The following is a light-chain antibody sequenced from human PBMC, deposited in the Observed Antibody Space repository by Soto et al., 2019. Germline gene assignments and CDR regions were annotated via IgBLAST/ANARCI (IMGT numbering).Light chain of an antibody. Sequence: QSALTQPPSASGSPGQSVTISCTGRSSDVGGYNYVSWYQQHPGKAPKLMIYDVTKRPAGVTDRCSGSKSGNAAPLTVSGLQAEDEADYYCRSYAGSNSVLFGGGTKLTVL. CDR3: RSYAGSNSVL. CDR1: SSDVGGYNY. CDR2: DVT. J-gene: IGLJ2*01. V-gene: IGLV2-8*01.